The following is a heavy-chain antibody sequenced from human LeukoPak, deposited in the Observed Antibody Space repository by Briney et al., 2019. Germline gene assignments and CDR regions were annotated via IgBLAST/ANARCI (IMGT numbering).Heavy chain of an antibody. CDR2: ISAYNGNT. CDR1: GYIFTTYG. CDR3: ARERDATMIVPSTP. J-gene: IGHJ5*02. V-gene: IGHV1-18*01. Sequence: ASVKVSCKASGYIFTTYGISWVRQAPGQGLEWMGWISAYNGNTNYAQKLQGRVTMTTDTSTSTAYMELRSLRSDDTAVYYCARERDATMIVPSTPWGQGTLVTVSS. D-gene: IGHD3-22*01.